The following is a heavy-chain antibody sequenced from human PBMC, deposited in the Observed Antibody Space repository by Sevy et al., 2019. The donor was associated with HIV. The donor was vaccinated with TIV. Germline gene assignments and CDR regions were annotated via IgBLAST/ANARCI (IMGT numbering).Heavy chain of an antibody. D-gene: IGHD2-15*01. CDR3: AARSGTWDDAFDL. V-gene: IGHV3-48*01. Sequence: GGSLRLSCEASGFTFSSLSMSWVRQAPGKGLEWVSYIGSDGTTKHYAESMRGRFTISRDNAKNSLYLQINSLRAEDTAVYYFAARSGTWDDAFDLWGQGTMVTVSS. J-gene: IGHJ3*01. CDR2: IGSDGTTK. CDR1: GFTFSSLS.